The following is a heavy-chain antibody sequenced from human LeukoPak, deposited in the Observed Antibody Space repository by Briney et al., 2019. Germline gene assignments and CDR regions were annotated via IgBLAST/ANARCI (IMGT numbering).Heavy chain of an antibody. V-gene: IGHV1-2*02. D-gene: IGHD3-9*01. Sequence: GASVKVSCKASGYTFTGYYMHWVRQAPGQGLEWMGWINPNSGGTNYAQKFQGRVTMTRDTSISTAYMELSRLRFDDTAVYYCARSPDILTGEKFDYWGQGTLVTVS. CDR2: INPNSGGT. CDR3: ARSPDILTGEKFDY. CDR1: GYTFTGYY. J-gene: IGHJ4*02.